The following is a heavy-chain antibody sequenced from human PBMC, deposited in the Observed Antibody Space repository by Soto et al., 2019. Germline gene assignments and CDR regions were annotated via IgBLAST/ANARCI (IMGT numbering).Heavy chain of an antibody. CDR1: GGSFSAYY. J-gene: IGHJ4*02. D-gene: IGHD1-26*01. CDR3: ARDTGTYPYYFDY. V-gene: IGHV4-34*01. Sequence: SETLSLTCAVYGGSFSAYYWSWIRQPPGKGLEWIGEINHSGGTSYNPSLKSRLTISADTSKNQISLKLNSVTAADTAVYYCARDTGTYPYYFDYWSQGTLVTVSS. CDR2: INHSGGT.